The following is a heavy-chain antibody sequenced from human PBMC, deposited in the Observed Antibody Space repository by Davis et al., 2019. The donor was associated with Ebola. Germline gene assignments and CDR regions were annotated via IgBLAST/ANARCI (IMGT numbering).Heavy chain of an antibody. V-gene: IGHV3-43*02. D-gene: IGHD2-15*01. J-gene: IGHJ4*02. Sequence: PGGSLRLSCAASGFTFDDYAMHWVRQAPGKGLEWVSLISGDGGSTYYVDSVEGRFAISRDNAKNSLYLQMNSLRAEDTAVYYCVREGGGSWGYWGQGTLVTVSS. CDR3: VREGGGSWGY. CDR1: GFTFDDYA. CDR2: ISGDGGST.